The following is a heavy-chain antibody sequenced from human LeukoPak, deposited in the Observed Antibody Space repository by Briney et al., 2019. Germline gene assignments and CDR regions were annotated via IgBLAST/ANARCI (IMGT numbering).Heavy chain of an antibody. Sequence: ASVKVSCKASGGTFSSYAISWARQAPGQGLEWMGGIIPIFGTANYAQKFQGRVTITADESTSTAYMELSSLRSEDTAVYYCARDRAGYKDYWGQGTLVTVSS. CDR3: ARDRAGYKDY. CDR2: IIPIFGTA. CDR1: GGTFSSYA. V-gene: IGHV1-69*01. D-gene: IGHD5-24*01. J-gene: IGHJ4*02.